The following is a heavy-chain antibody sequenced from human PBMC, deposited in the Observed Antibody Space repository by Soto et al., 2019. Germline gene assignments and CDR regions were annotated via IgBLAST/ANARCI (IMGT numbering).Heavy chain of an antibody. Sequence: GASVKVSCKASGGTFSSYAISWVRQAPGQGLEWMGGIIPIFGTANYAQKFQGRVTITADESTSTAYMELSSLRSEDTAVYYCRNSYDYDSSGYPPTYFDYWGQGTPVTVSS. V-gene: IGHV1-69*13. J-gene: IGHJ4*02. CDR2: IIPIFGTA. CDR3: RNSYDYDSSGYPPTYFDY. D-gene: IGHD3-22*01. CDR1: GGTFSSYA.